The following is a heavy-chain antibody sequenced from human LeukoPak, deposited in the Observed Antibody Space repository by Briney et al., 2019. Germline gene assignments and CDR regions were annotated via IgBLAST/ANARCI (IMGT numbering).Heavy chain of an antibody. CDR1: GFTFSSYS. J-gene: IGHJ4*02. D-gene: IGHD1-26*01. CDR2: ISSSSSYI. V-gene: IGHV3-21*01. CDR3: ARDLGGDYFDY. Sequence: GGSLRLSCAASGFTFSSYSMNWVRQAPGKGLEWVSSISSSSSYIYYADSVKSRFTISRDNAKNSLYLQMNSLRAEDTAVYYCARDLGGDYFDYWGQGTLVTVSS.